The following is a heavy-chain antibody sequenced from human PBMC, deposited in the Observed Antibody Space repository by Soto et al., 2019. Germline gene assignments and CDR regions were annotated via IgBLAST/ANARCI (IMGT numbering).Heavy chain of an antibody. J-gene: IGHJ4*02. D-gene: IGHD4-17*01. V-gene: IGHV2-26*01. CDR3: ARIQGGDYFNCYFDY. CDR2: IFSNDEK. CDR1: GFSLSNARMG. Sequence: SGPTLVNPTETLTLTCTVSGFSLSNARMGVSWIRQPPGKALEWLAHIFSNDEKSYSTSLKSRLTISKDTSKSQVVLTMTNMDPVDTATYYCARIQGGDYFNCYFDYRGQGSLVTVSS.